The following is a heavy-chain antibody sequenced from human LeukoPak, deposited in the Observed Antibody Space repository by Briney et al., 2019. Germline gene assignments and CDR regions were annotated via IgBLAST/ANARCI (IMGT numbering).Heavy chain of an antibody. CDR3: AKDSPLDYYDSSGYYPFDY. D-gene: IGHD3-22*01. CDR1: GFTFSSYA. J-gene: IGHJ4*02. Sequence: GGSLRLSCAASGFTFSSYAMSWVRQAPGKGLEWVSAISGSGGSTYYADSVKGWFTISRDNSKNTLYLQMNSLRAEDTAVYYCAKDSPLDYYDSSGYYPFDYWGQGSLVTVSS. V-gene: IGHV3-23*01. CDR2: ISGSGGST.